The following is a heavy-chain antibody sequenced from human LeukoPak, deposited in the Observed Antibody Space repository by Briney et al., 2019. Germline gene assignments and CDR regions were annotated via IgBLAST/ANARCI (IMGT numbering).Heavy chain of an antibody. CDR3: AKVEVSSWYDAFDI. Sequence: RPGGSLRLSCAASGFTFSSYAMSWVRQAPGKGLEWVSAISVSGSSTYYADSVKGRFTISRDNSKNTLYLQMNSLRAEDTAVYYCAKVEVSSWYDAFDIWGQGTMVTVSS. CDR2: ISVSGSST. J-gene: IGHJ3*02. V-gene: IGHV3-23*01. CDR1: GFTFSSYA. D-gene: IGHD6-13*01.